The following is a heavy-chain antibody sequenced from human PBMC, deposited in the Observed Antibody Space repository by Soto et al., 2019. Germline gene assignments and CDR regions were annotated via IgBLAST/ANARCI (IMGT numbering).Heavy chain of an antibody. Sequence: EVQLVETGGGSVQRGGSLRLSCAASGFTFSNYWMHWVRQAPGKGLVWVSRISGDATSTSYADSVQGRFSISRDNAKNTLYLQMSSLRSEDTAVYYCASIISVAGTDWYFDLWGRGTLVTVSS. J-gene: IGHJ2*01. D-gene: IGHD6-19*01. CDR2: ISGDATST. V-gene: IGHV3-74*01. CDR1: GFTFSNYW. CDR3: ASIISVAGTDWYFDL.